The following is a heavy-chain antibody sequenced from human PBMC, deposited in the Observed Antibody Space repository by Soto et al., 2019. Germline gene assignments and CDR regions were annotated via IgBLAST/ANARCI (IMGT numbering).Heavy chain of an antibody. CDR2: ISYDGSNK. Sequence: PGGSLRLSCAASGFTFSSYGMHWVRQAPGKGLEWVAVISYDGSNKYYADSVKGRFTISRDNSKNTLYLQINSLRAEDTAVYYWAKDHVSSSWSPLYYYYYYMDVWGKGTTVTVSS. D-gene: IGHD6-13*01. CDR1: GFTFSSYG. CDR3: AKDHVSSSWSPLYYYYYYMDV. J-gene: IGHJ6*03. V-gene: IGHV3-30*18.